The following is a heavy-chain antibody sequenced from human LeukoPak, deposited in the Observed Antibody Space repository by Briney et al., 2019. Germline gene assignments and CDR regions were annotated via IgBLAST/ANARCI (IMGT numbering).Heavy chain of an antibody. Sequence: GGSLRLSCTTSEFTFGDHAMSWVRQAPGKGLEWVGFIRSKAYGGTTEYAASVKGRFIISRDDSKSIAYLQMNSLKTEDTAVYYCTRGPIQVWLYYGMDVWGQGTTVIVSS. CDR3: TRGPIQVWLYYGMDV. D-gene: IGHD5-18*01. J-gene: IGHJ6*02. CDR2: IRSKAYGGTT. V-gene: IGHV3-49*04. CDR1: EFTFGDHA.